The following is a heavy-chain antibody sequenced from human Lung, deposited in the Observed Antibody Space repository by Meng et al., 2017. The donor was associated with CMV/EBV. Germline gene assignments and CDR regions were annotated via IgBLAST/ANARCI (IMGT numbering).Heavy chain of an antibody. V-gene: IGHV3-11*01. Sequence: AGSLTLSCAASGFTFSDYYMSWIRQAPGKGLEWISYISGGGDNMYYADSVKGRFTISRDNAKNSLYLEMNSLGVDDMDVYYCARDWGPHSSSGYYFDFWGQGTLVTVSS. CDR3: ARDWGPHSSSGYYFDF. J-gene: IGHJ4*02. D-gene: IGHD6-13*01. CDR1: GFTFSDYY. CDR2: ISGGGDNM.